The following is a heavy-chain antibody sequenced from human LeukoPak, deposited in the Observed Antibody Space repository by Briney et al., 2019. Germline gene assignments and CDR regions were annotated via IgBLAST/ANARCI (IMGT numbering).Heavy chain of an antibody. CDR3: AKPPRLGYCSSTSCYLDY. V-gene: IGHV3-23*01. D-gene: IGHD2-2*01. CDR2: ISGSGGST. CDR1: GFTYSSYA. J-gene: IGHJ4*02. Sequence: GGSLRLSCAASGFTYSSYAMSWVRQAPGKGLEWVSAISGSGGSTYYADSVKGRFTISRDNSKNTPYLQMNSLRAEDTAVYYCAKPPRLGYCSSTSCYLDYWGQGTLVTVSS.